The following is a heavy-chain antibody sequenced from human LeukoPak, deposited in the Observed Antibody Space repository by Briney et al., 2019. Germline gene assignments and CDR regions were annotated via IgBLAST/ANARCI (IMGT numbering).Heavy chain of an antibody. CDR3: ATYGSGSYYTFDY. CDR1: GFTFSSYS. V-gene: IGHV3-48*01. Sequence: GGSLRLSCAVSGFTFSSYSMNWVRQAPGKGLEWVSYISSSSSTIYYADSVKGRFTISRDNAKNSLYLQMNSLRAEDTAVYYCATYGSGSYYTFDYWGQGTLVTVSS. CDR2: ISSSSSTI. D-gene: IGHD3-10*01. J-gene: IGHJ4*02.